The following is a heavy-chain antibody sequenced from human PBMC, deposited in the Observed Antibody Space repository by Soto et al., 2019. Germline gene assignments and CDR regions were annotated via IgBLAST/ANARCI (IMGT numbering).Heavy chain of an antibody. V-gene: IGHV4-39*01. CDR2: VYSRGST. CDR3: ARQYTVTVSYFDY. J-gene: IGHJ4*02. D-gene: IGHD4-17*01. CDR1: GGSISSGGYY. Sequence: SETLSLTCTVSGGSISSGGYYWVWIRQPPGKGLEWIGAVYSRGSTYYNPSLKSRVSMSVDTSKNQFSLNVSSVTAADTALYFCARQYTVTVSYFDYWGLGTLVTVSS.